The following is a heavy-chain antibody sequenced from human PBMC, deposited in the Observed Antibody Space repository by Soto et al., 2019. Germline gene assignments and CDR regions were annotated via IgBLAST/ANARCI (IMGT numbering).Heavy chain of an antibody. CDR2: ISYDGSNK. CDR3: AKGIRGAYYDFWSGYYDYYYGMGV. D-gene: IGHD3-3*01. Sequence: GGSLRLSCAASGFTFSSYGMHWVRQAPGKGLEWVAVISYDGSNKYYADSVKGRFTISRDNSKNTLYLQMNSLRAEDTAVYYCAKGIRGAYYDFWSGYYDYYYGMGVWGQGTTVTVSS. J-gene: IGHJ6*02. V-gene: IGHV3-30*18. CDR1: GFTFSSYG.